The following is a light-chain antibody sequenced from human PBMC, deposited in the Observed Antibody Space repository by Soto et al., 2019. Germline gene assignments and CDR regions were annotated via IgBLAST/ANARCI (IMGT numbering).Light chain of an antibody. V-gene: IGKV3-20*01. Sequence: EIVLTQSPGTLSLSPGERATLSCRASQSVSSSYLAWYRQKPGQAPRLLIYGASSRATGIPDRFSGSGSGTDFTLTISRLEPEGFAVYYCQQYGSSPPTWTFGQGTKV. CDR2: GAS. CDR3: QQYGSSPPTWT. J-gene: IGKJ1*01. CDR1: QSVSSSY.